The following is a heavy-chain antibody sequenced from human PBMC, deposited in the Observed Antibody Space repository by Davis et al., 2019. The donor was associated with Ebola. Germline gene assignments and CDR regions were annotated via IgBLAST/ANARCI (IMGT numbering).Heavy chain of an antibody. D-gene: IGHD1-1*01. V-gene: IGHV3-23*01. CDR1: GFTFSSYE. CDR2: ISGSGGST. J-gene: IGHJ6*02. Sequence: GESLKISCAASGFTFSSYEMNWVRQAPGKGLEWVSAISGSGGSTYYADSVKGRFTISRDNSKNTLYLQMNSLRAEDTAVYYCAKGTRRHYYYGMDVWGQGTTVTVSS. CDR3: AKGTRRHYYYGMDV.